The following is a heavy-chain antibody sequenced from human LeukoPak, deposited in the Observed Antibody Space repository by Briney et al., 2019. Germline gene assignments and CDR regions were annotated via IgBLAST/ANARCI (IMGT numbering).Heavy chain of an antibody. CDR1: GGSLSGYH. J-gene: IGHJ5*02. D-gene: IGHD2-2*01. CDR3: AIHIVVVPAAEKKNWFDP. Sequence: SETLSLTCAVYGGSLSGYHWSWIRQPPGKGLEWIGEINHSGSTNYNPSLKSRVTISVDTSKNQFSLKLSSVTAADTAVYYCAIHIVVVPAAEKKNWFDPWGQGTLVTVSS. V-gene: IGHV4-34*01. CDR2: INHSGST.